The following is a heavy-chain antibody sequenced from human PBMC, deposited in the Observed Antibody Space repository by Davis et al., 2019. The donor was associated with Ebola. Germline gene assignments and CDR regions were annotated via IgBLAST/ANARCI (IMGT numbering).Heavy chain of an antibody. CDR1: GFTFSDYY. J-gene: IGHJ6*02. D-gene: IGHD1-26*01. CDR2: INSDGSST. CDR3: AKSLEKRGRGGYFDYYYYYGMDV. Sequence: GESLKISCAASGFTFSDYYMSWIRQAPGKGLVWVSRINSDGSSTSYADSVKGRFTISRDNAKNTLYLQMNSLRAEDTAVYYCAKSLEKRGRGGYFDYYYYYGMDVWGQGTTVTVSS. V-gene: IGHV3-74*01.